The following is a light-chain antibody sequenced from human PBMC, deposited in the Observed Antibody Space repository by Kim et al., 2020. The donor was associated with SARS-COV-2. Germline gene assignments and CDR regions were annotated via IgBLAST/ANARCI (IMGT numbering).Light chain of an antibody. CDR3: QSYDRSLTAVV. CDR1: SSNIGAGYD. CDR2: GNT. Sequence: RVTISCTGSSSNIGAGYDVHWYQQLPGTAPKLLIYGNTNRLAGVPDRFSDSKSGTSASLVITGLQAEDEADYYCQSYDRSLTAVVFGGGTQLTVL. J-gene: IGLJ2*01. V-gene: IGLV1-40*01.